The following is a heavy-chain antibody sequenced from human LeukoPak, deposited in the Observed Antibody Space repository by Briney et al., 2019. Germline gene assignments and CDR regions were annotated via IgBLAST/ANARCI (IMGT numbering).Heavy chain of an antibody. D-gene: IGHD3-16*01. J-gene: IGHJ4*02. CDR2: MNPNSGGT. V-gene: IGHV1-8*01. Sequence: GASVKVSCKASGYTFTSYDINWVRQAAGQGLEWMGWMNPNSGGTGYVEKFQGRVTMTRDTSITTAYMELSSLRSEDTAVYYCTRSGFGGGVHFDYWGQGTPVTVSS. CDR1: GYTFTSYD. CDR3: TRSGFGGGVHFDY.